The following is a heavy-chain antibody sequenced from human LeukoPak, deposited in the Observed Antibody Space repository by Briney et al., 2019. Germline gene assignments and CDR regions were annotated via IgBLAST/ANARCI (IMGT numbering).Heavy chain of an antibody. J-gene: IGHJ4*02. Sequence: GGSLRLSCAASGFTFSNSAMSWVRQAPGKGLEWVGVIWNDGSDQYYGDSVRGRFTVSRDNLKSTLYLQMDSLRAEDTAVYYCARGCGGSPGCYIIDKWGQGTLVTVSS. CDR1: GFTFSNSA. CDR2: IWNDGSDQ. V-gene: IGHV3-33*08. D-gene: IGHD2-21*01. CDR3: ARGCGGSPGCYIIDK.